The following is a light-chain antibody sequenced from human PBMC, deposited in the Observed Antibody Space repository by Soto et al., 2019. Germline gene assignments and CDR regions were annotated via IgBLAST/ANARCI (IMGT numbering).Light chain of an antibody. CDR1: WYNIGKNL. CDR3: AAWDDSLRAWV. V-gene: IGLV1-47*01. J-gene: IGLJ3*02. CDR2: MTN. Sequence: QSVLTQPPSASGTPGQTVTISCSGGWYNIGKNLGYWYRQLPGTAPKLLIYMTNQRPSGVPDRFSGSKSGSSASLAVSGLRSEDEAVYYCAAWDDSLRAWVFGGGTQLTVL.